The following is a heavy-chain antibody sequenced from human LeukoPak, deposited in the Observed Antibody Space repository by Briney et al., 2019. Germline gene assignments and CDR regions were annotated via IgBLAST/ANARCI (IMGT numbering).Heavy chain of an antibody. Sequence: PSETLSLTCTVSGGSISSYYWSWIRQPPGKGLEWIGYIYYSGSTNYNPSLKSRVTISVDTSKNQFSLKLSSVTAADTAVYYCARDQWVSSGSHLFDYWGQGTLVTVSS. V-gene: IGHV4-59*01. CDR2: IYYSGST. CDR1: GGSISSYY. D-gene: IGHD3-22*01. J-gene: IGHJ4*02. CDR3: ARDQWVSSGSHLFDY.